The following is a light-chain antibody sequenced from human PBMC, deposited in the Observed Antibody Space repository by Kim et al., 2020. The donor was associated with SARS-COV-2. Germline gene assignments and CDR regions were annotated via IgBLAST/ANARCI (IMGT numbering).Light chain of an antibody. J-gene: IGLJ1*01. CDR1: SLRSYY. CDR2: GKN. V-gene: IGLV3-19*01. Sequence: LGQTVRSTCQGASLRSYYASWYQQKPGQAPVLVIYGKNNRPSGIPDRFSGSSSGNTASLTITGAQAEDEADYYCNSRDSSGNHLEVFGTGTKVTVL. CDR3: NSRDSSGNHLEV.